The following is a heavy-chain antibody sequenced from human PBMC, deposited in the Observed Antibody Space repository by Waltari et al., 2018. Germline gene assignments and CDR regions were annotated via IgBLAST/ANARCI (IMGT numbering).Heavy chain of an antibody. CDR3: AILYYDSSGYYLDY. V-gene: IGHV4-61*02. CDR1: GGSISSGSYY. J-gene: IGHJ4*02. D-gene: IGHD3-22*01. CDR2: IYTSGST. Sequence: QVQLQESGPGLVKPSQTLSLTCTVSGGSISSGSYYWSWIRQPAGKGLEWIGRIYTSGSTNYNPSLKSRGTISVDTSKNQFSLKLSSVTAADTAVYYCAILYYDSSGYYLDYWGQGTLVTVSS.